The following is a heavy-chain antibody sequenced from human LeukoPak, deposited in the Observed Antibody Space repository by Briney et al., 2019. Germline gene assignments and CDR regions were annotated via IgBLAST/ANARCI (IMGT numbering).Heavy chain of an antibody. J-gene: IGHJ3*02. Sequence: SETLSLTCIVSGDSLFGNTYYWGWLRQPPGKELEWIASVYYTGTTYYNPSLRSRVTMSVDTSQNQFSLRLTSVTAADTAVYYCARVVVGGAFDIWGQGTMVTVSS. CDR2: VYYTGTT. CDR3: ARVVVGGAFDI. CDR1: GDSLFGNTYY. D-gene: IGHD3-22*01. V-gene: IGHV4-39*07.